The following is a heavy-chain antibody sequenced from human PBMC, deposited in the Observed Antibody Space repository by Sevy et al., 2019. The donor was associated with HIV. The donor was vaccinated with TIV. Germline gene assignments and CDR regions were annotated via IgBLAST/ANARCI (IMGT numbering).Heavy chain of an antibody. CDR2: INPNSGDT. CDR1: GYTFTGQY. J-gene: IGHJ4*02. D-gene: IGHD5-18*01. Sequence: ASVKVSCKASGYTFTGQYIHWVRQAPGQGLEWMGWINPNSGDTNYAQEFQGRVTMTRATSISTAYMELSGLKSDDTAVYYCSRDLRLRGYSYGCFDYWGQGTLVTVSS. CDR3: SRDLRLRGYSYGCFDY. V-gene: IGHV1-2*02.